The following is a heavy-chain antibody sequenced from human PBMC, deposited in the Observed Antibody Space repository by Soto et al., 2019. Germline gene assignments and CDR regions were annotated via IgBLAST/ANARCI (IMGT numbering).Heavy chain of an antibody. J-gene: IGHJ4*02. CDR1: GFTFSSYA. CDR3: AKFVSIAPRAWSGYSHLDY. V-gene: IGHV3-23*01. CDR2: ISGSGGST. D-gene: IGHD3-3*01. Sequence: GGSLRLSCAASGFTFSSYAMSWVRQAPGKGLEWVSAISGSGGSTYYADSVKGRFTISRDNSKNTLYLQMNSLRAEDTAVYYCAKFVSIAPRAWSGYSHLDYWGQGTLVTVSS.